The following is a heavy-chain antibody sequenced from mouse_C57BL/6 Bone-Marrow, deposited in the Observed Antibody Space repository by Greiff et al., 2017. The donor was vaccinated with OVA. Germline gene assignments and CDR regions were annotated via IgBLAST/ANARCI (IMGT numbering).Heavy chain of an antibody. D-gene: IGHD3-2*02. CDR2: INPNNGGT. J-gene: IGHJ2*01. Sequence: EVKLLESGPELVKPGASVKISCKASGYTFTDYYMNWVKQSHGKSLEWIGDINPNNGGTSYNQKFKGKATLTVDKSSSTAYMELRSLTSEDSAVYYCARDSSGYGYWGQGTTLTVSS. CDR1: GYTFTDYY. V-gene: IGHV1-26*01. CDR3: ARDSSGYGY.